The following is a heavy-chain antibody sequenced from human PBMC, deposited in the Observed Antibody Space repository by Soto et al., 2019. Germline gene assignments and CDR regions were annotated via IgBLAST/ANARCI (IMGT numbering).Heavy chain of an antibody. CDR1: GGSISSYY. Sequence: PSETLSLTCTVSGGSISSYYWSWIRQPPGKGLEWIGYVYSSGSTYYNPSLKGRATISVDTSKNQFSLKLSFVTAADTAIYYCARDVAFGVGIWFDPWGQGILVTVYS. V-gene: IGHV4-59*01. CDR3: ARDVAFGVGIWFDP. CDR2: VYSSGST. D-gene: IGHD3-3*01. J-gene: IGHJ5*02.